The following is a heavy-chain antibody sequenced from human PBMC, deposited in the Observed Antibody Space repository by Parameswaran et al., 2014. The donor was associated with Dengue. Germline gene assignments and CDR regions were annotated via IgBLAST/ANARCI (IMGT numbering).Heavy chain of an antibody. V-gene: IGHV3-30*18. CDR2: ISYDGSNK. Sequence: VRQAPGKGLEWVAVISYDGSNKYYADSVKGRFTISRDNSKNTLYLQMNSLRAEDTAVYYCAKSKRPIQLWSRTQYYYYGMDVWGQGTTVTVSS. CDR3: AKSKRPIQLWSRTQYYYYGMDV. J-gene: IGHJ6*02. D-gene: IGHD5-18*01.